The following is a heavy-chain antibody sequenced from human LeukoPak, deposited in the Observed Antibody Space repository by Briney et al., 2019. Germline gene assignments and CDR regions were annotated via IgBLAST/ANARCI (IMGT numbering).Heavy chain of an antibody. CDR1: GFTFSSYS. J-gene: IGHJ4*02. D-gene: IGHD3-22*01. Sequence: GGSLRLSCAASGFTFSSYSMNWVRQAPGKGLEWVSSISSSSSYIYYADSVKGRFTISRDNAKNSLYLQMNSLRAEDTAVYYCARDRYYYDSSGYYYNWGQGTLVTVSS. CDR2: ISSSSSYI. V-gene: IGHV3-21*01. CDR3: ARDRYYYDSSGYYYN.